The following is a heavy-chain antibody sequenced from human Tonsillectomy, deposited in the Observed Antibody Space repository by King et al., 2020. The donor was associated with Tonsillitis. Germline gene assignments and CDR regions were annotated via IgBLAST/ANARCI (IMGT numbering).Heavy chain of an antibody. Sequence: GQLVQSGAEVKKPGESLKISCKGSGYKFTSNWIGWVRQMPGKGLEWMGIISPGDFDTRYSPSFQGHVTISADKSISTAYLQWSSLKASDTAMYYCARRGDGYNYAFDFWGQGTMVTVSS. CDR2: ISPGDFDT. CDR3: ARRGDGYNYAFDF. D-gene: IGHD5-24*01. CDR1: GYKFTSNW. J-gene: IGHJ3*01. V-gene: IGHV5-51*01.